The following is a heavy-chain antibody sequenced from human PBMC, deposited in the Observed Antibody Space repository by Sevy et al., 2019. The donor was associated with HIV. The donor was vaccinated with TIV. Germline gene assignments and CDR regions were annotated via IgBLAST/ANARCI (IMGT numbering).Heavy chain of an antibody. CDR3: ARVPPGYSSTTFDY. J-gene: IGHJ4*02. V-gene: IGHV1-69*04. CDR1: GGTFSSYA. D-gene: IGHD6-13*01. CDR2: IIPILGIA. Sequence: ASVKVSCKASGGTFSSYAISWVRQAPGQGLEWMGRIIPILGIANYAQKFQGRVTITADKSTSTAYMELSSLRSEDTAVYYCARVPPGYSSTTFDYWGQGTLVTVSS.